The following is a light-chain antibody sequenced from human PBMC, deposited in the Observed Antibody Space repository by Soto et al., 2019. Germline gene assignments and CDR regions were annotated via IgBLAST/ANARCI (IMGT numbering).Light chain of an antibody. V-gene: IGKV1-17*01. CDR1: QDIRSD. J-gene: IGKJ2*01. CDR2: AAS. Sequence: DIQMTQSPSSLSASLGDRVTITCLASQDIRSDLGWYQQKPGKAPKRLIYAASRLQSGVPSRFSAGGSGTEFILTISSLQPEDFATYYCLQHKDYPYTFGQGTKVDIK. CDR3: LQHKDYPYT.